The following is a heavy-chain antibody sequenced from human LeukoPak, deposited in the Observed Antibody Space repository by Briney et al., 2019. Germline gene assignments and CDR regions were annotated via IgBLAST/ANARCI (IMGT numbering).Heavy chain of an antibody. D-gene: IGHD5-12*01. CDR2: LSGSGITT. V-gene: IGHV3-23*01. CDR1: GFTFSNSA. CDR3: APRGYYFDY. J-gene: IGHJ4*02. Sequence: GGSLRLSCAASGFTFSNSAMSWVRQAPGKGLEWVSTLSGSGITTYYADSVKGRFTISRDNSKNTLYLQMNSLRAEDTAVYYCAPRGYYFDYWGQGTLVTVSS.